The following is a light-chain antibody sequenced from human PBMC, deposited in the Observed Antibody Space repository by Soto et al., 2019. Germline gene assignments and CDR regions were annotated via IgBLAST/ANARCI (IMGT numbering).Light chain of an antibody. J-gene: IGKJ1*01. CDR3: LQDHDSPWT. V-gene: IGKV1-6*02. Sequence: ATQMTQSPSSLSASVGDRVTITCRPSQDIRNSLSWYQQKPGRAPNLLVYGASSSQSGVPSRFSGRASGTYFTLTISSLQPEDSATYYCLQDHDSPWTFGQGTKV. CDR1: QDIRNS. CDR2: GAS.